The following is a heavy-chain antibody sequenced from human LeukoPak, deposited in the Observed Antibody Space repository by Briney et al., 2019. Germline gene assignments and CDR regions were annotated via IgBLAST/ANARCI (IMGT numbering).Heavy chain of an antibody. Sequence: GGSLRLSCAASGFTFSDYYMSWIRQAPGKGLEWVSYISFSGSPTQYADSVKGRFTISRDNPKNSLYLQMDSLRDEDTAVYYCAKSMATLEGDAFDIWGQGTMVTVSS. CDR3: AKSMATLEGDAFDI. J-gene: IGHJ3*02. D-gene: IGHD5-12*01. CDR1: GFTFSDYY. V-gene: IGHV3-11*01. CDR2: ISFSGSPT.